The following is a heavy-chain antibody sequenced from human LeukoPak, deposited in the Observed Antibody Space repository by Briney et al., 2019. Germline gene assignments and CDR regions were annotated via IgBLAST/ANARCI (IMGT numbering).Heavy chain of an antibody. J-gene: IGHJ4*02. Sequence: PGRSLRLSCAASGFTFSRYGMHWVRQAPGKGLEWVAVIWYGGSNKYYADSVKGRFTISRDNSKNTMYLQMNSLRAEDTAVYYCARGRTGTPETTMVLVYYWGQGTLVTVSS. D-gene: IGHD1-1*01. CDR3: ARGRTGTPETTMVLVYY. V-gene: IGHV3-33*01. CDR1: GFTFSRYG. CDR2: IWYGGSNK.